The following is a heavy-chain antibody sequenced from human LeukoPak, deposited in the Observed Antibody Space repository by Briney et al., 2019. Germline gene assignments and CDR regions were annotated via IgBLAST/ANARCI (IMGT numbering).Heavy chain of an antibody. CDR1: GGSFSGYY. J-gene: IGHJ4*02. V-gene: IGHV4-34*01. D-gene: IGHD6-13*01. CDR3: ARGPHQQLGLRVYDY. Sequence: PSETLSLTCAVYGGSFSGYYWSWIRQPPGKGLEWIGEINHSGSTNYNPSLKSRVTISVDTSKNQFPLKLSSVTAADTAVYYCARGPHQQLGLRVYDYWGQGTLVTVSS. CDR2: INHSGST.